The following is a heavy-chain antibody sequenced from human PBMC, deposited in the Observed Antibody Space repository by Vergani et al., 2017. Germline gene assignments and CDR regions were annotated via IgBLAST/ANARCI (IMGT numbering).Heavy chain of an antibody. J-gene: IGHJ4*02. V-gene: IGHV3-7*01. CDR2: IKQDGSEK. D-gene: IGHD6-19*01. CDR3: ARELVAGTKEIDY. Sequence: QVVESGGGLVQPGGSLRLSCSGSGFTFSKYWMTWVRQAPRKGLEWVASIKQDGSEKQYVDSVKGRFTISRDNVRNLVFLEMHDLRVADTAVYYCARELVAGTKEIDYWGQGTLVTVSS. CDR1: GFTFSKYW.